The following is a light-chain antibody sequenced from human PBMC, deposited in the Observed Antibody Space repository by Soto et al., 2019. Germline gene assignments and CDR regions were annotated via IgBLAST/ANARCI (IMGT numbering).Light chain of an antibody. J-gene: IGKJ1*01. V-gene: IGKV1-9*01. CDR1: QVISSY. CDR3: QQYYSDWT. CDR2: AAS. Sequence: DIQLTQSPSFLSASVGDRVTITCRASQVISSYLAWYQQKPGKAPKLLIYAASTLQSGVPSRFSGSGSGTEFTLTISSLQPDDFATYYCQQYYSDWTFGQGTKVDIK.